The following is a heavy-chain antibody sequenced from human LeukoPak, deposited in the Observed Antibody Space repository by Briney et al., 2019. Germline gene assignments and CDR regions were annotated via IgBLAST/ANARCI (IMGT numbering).Heavy chain of an antibody. Sequence: SGPALVKPTQTLTLTCIFSGFSLSTSGMRVSWIRQPPGKALEWLARIDWGDDKFYSTSLKTRLTISKDTSKNQVVLTMTNMDPVDTATYYCARIVGELLIFDYWGQGTLVTVSS. D-gene: IGHD3-10*01. CDR3: ARIVGELLIFDY. V-gene: IGHV2-70*04. CDR2: IDWGDDK. J-gene: IGHJ4*02. CDR1: GFSLSTSGMR.